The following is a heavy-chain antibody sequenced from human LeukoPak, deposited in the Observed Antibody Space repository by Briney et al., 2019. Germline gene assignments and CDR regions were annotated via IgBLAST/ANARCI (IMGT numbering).Heavy chain of an antibody. J-gene: IGHJ4*02. D-gene: IGHD6-13*01. V-gene: IGHV4-39*01. CDR1: GGSISSSSYY. CDR2: IYYSGST. CDR3: ARVQQLADY. Sequence: SETLSLTCTVSGGSISSSSYYWGWIRQPPGKGLEWIGSIYYSGSTYYNPSLKGRVTISVDTSKNQFSLKLSSVTAADTAVYYCARVQQLADYWGQGTLVAVSS.